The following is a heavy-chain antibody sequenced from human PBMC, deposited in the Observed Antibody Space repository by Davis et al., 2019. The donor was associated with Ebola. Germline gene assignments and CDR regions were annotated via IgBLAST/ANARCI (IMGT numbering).Heavy chain of an antibody. CDR2: IIPILGIA. V-gene: IGHV1-69*04. Sequence: SVKVSCKASAGTFSSYAISWVRQAPGQGPEWMGRIIPILGIANYAQKFQGRATITADESTSTAYMELSSLRSEDTAVYYCARVLSAARATLDYWGQGTLVTVSS. CDR1: AGTFSSYA. D-gene: IGHD6-6*01. J-gene: IGHJ4*02. CDR3: ARVLSAARATLDY.